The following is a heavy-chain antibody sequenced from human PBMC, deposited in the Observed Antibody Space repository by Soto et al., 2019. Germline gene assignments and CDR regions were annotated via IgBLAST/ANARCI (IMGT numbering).Heavy chain of an antibody. J-gene: IGHJ4*02. CDR3: ARCFSGNYPSRPEEQYCFDS. D-gene: IGHD1-26*01. CDR2: IYYSGYT. Sequence: LSLTCTVSGDSIRSYYWSWIRQPPGKGLEWIGYIYYSGYTSYNPSLKSRVTISVDTSKNQFSLKLNSVTAADTAVYYCARCFSGNYPSRPEEQYCFDSWGQGTLVTVPS. CDR1: GDSIRSYY. V-gene: IGHV4-59*01.